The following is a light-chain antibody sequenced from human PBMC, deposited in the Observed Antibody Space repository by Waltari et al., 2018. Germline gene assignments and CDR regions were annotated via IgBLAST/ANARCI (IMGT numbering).Light chain of an antibody. CDR2: LKSDGSH. J-gene: IGLJ3*02. Sequence: QVVLTQSPSASASLGASVKLICTLSSGHSSYAITWHQKEPENGPRYLMKLKSDGSHTKGDGIPDRFSGSSSGAERYLTISSLQPEDEADYYCQTWGSDIGVVFGGGTKLTVL. CDR3: QTWGSDIGVV. V-gene: IGLV4-69*01. CDR1: SGHSSYA.